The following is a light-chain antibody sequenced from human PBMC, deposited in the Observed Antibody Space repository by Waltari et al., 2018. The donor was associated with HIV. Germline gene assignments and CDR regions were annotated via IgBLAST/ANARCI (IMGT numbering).Light chain of an antibody. CDR3: QSYDSGLSGSTV. V-gene: IGLV2-8*01. CDR1: SSDVGGYNY. CDR2: EVS. J-gene: IGLJ2*01. Sequence: QSALTQPPSASGSPGQSVTISCTGTSSDVGGYNYVSWYQQHPGKAPKLMIYEVSKRPSGVPDRFSGSKSGNTASLTVTGLQAEDEADYYCQSYDSGLSGSTVFGGGTKLTVL.